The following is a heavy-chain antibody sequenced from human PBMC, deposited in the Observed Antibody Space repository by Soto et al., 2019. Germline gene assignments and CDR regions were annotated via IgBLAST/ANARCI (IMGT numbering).Heavy chain of an antibody. D-gene: IGHD6-19*01. Sequence: GGSLRLSCAASGFTFSSYAMSWVRQAPGKGLEWVSGISGRGDSTYYADSVKGRFTISRDNSKNTLYLQMNSLRAEDTAVYYCAKGVPGIAVAGTGYFQHCGQGTLVTVSS. V-gene: IGHV3-23*01. CDR1: GFTFSSYA. CDR2: ISGRGDST. CDR3: AKGVPGIAVAGTGYFQH. J-gene: IGHJ1*01.